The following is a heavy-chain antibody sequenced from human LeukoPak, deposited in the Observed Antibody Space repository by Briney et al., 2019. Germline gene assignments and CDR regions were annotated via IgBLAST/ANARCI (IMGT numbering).Heavy chain of an antibody. J-gene: IGHJ4*02. CDR1: GDSISSGFY. CDR3: ARSSDYYDSIGYYPY. D-gene: IGHD3-22*01. Sequence: SETLSLTCTVSGDSISSGFYWAWIRQTPGKGLEWIGSIFHTGSTYYNPSLKSRLTISPDTSMSQFSLKLRSVTAADTAVYYCARSSDYYDSIGYYPYWGRGTLVTVSS. CDR2: IFHTGST. V-gene: IGHV4-38-2*02.